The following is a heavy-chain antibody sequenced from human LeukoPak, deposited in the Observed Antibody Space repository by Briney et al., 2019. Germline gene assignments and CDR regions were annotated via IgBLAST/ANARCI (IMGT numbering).Heavy chain of an antibody. CDR3: AKGGTYYYASGTLY. Sequence: GGSLRLSCAASGFTFSSSVMSWVRQAPGKGLEWVSTISGSGSNTYYADSVKGRFTISRDNSKNTLYLQMSSLTAEDTAVYYCAKGGTYYYASGTLYWGQGTLVTVSS. CDR2: ISGSGSNT. V-gene: IGHV3-23*01. CDR1: GFTFSSSV. J-gene: IGHJ4*02. D-gene: IGHD3-10*01.